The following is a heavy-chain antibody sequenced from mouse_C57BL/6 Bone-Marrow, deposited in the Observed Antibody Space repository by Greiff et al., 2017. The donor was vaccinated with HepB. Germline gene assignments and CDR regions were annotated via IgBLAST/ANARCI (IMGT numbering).Heavy chain of an antibody. Sequence: EVKVVESGGGLVKPGGSLKLSCAASGFTFSSYAMSWVRQTPEKRLEWVATISDGGSYTYYPDNVKGRFTISRDNAKNNLYLQMSHLKSEDTAMYYCARGGGPFAYWGQGTLVTVSA. CDR3: ARGGGPFAY. CDR1: GFTFSSYA. CDR2: ISDGGSYT. J-gene: IGHJ3*01. V-gene: IGHV5-4*03.